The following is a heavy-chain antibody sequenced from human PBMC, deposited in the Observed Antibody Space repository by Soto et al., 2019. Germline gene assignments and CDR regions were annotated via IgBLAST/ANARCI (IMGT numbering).Heavy chain of an antibody. D-gene: IGHD2-8*01. V-gene: IGHV3-23*01. CDR2: ISSNDANT. CDR3: VSWVSAHFDY. CDR1: GFTFDSPYSRA. J-gene: IGHJ4*01. Sequence: GGSLRLSCAASGFTFDSPYSRAMSWVRQSPGKGPEWVSTISSNDANTHYAESVQGRFTISKDASRNTVHLHMNSLRADDTATYFCVSWVSAHFDYWGHGTPVTVSS.